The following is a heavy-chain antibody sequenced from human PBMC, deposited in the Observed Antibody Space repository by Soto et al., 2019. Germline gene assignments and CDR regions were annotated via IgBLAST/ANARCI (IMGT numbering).Heavy chain of an antibody. CDR1: GFTCSNNG. CDR2: ISYEGSEK. V-gene: IGHV3-30*18. CDR3: VKNKGAAAGFDY. D-gene: IGHD6-13*01. J-gene: IGHJ4*02. Sequence: QVPLVESGGGVVQPGRSLRLSCAASGFTCSNNGMHWVRQAPGKGLAWMGVISYEGSEKYYAGSVNGRFTISRDNSKNTLYLQMDTLRAGETAIYYCVKNKGAAAGFDYWGQAILVTVSS.